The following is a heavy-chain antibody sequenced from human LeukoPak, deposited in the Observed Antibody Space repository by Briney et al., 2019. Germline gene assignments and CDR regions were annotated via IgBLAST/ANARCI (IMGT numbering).Heavy chain of an antibody. D-gene: IGHD3-10*01. CDR2: ISSSGSTI. V-gene: IGHV3-11*01. CDR1: GFTFSDYY. J-gene: IGHJ3*02. CDR3: ARDVPSRTYYYGSGSLDAFDI. Sequence: GGSLRLSCAASGFTFSDYYMSWIRQVPGKGLEWVSYISSSGSTIYYADSVKGRFTISRDNAKNSLYLQMNSLRAEDTAVYYCARDVPSRTYYYGSGSLDAFDIWGQGTMVTVSS.